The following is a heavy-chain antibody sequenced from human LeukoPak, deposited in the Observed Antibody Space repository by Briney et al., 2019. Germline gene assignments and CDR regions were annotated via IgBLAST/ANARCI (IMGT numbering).Heavy chain of an antibody. V-gene: IGHV4-4*08. CDR3: AIGAGWLIDY. CDR2: IDNSGST. CDR1: GGHIDSFF. Sequence: KSSETLSLTCTVSGGHIDSFFWNWIREPPGKGREWVGYIDNSGSTKYSPSLKSRITMSRDTSKKQFSLKLTSVTAADTAMYYCAIGAGWLIDYWGQGTLVSV. J-gene: IGHJ4*02. D-gene: IGHD6-19*01.